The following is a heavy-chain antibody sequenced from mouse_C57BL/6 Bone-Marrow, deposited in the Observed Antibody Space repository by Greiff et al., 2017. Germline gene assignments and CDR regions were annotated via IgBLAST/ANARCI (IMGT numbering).Heavy chain of an antibody. Sequence: VQLQQSGAELARPGASVKLSCKASGYTFTSYGISWVKQRTGQGLEWIGEIYPRSGNTYYNEKFKGKATLTADKSSSPAYMELRSLTSEDSAVYFCAPLGGLAWFAYWGQGTLVTVSA. D-gene: IGHD6-1*01. CDR2: IYPRSGNT. CDR1: GYTFTSYG. V-gene: IGHV1-81*01. J-gene: IGHJ3*01. CDR3: APLGGLAWFAY.